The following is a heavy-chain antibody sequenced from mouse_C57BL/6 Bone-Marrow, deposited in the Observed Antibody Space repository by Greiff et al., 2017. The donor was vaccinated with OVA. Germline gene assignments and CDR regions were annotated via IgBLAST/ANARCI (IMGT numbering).Heavy chain of an antibody. D-gene: IGHD2-3*01. CDR2: ISGGGGNT. J-gene: IGHJ3*01. CDR3: ATDGYYRLTWFAY. V-gene: IGHV5-9*01. CDR1: GFTFSSYT. Sequence: EVQGVESGGGLVKPGGSLKLSCAASGFTFSSYTMSWVRQTPEKRLEWVATISGGGGNTYYPDSVKGRFTISRDNAKNTLYLQMSSLRSEDTALYYCATDGYYRLTWFAYWGQGTLVTVSA.